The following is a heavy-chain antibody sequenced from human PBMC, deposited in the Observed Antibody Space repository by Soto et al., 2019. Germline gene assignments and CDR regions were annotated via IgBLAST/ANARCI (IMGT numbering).Heavy chain of an antibody. CDR3: ARDANKRDFVIPPWFDP. D-gene: IGHD2-15*01. J-gene: IGHJ5*02. Sequence: QVQLVESGGGLVKPGGSLRLSCEASGFTFRDYSMSWIRQGPGKGLEWVSYISSSGSTIYYPGSVKGRFTISRDNAKNSLSLEMNSLRAEDSAMYYCARDANKRDFVIPPWFDPWGQGTLVTVSS. CDR2: ISSSGSTI. CDR1: GFTFRDYS. V-gene: IGHV3-11*01.